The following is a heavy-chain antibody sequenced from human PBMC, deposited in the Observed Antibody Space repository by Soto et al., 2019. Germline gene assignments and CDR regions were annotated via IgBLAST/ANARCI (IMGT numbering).Heavy chain of an antibody. V-gene: IGHV3-21*01. D-gene: IGHD1-1*01. Sequence: GGSLRLSCAASGFTFSSYSMNWVRQAPGKGLEWVSSISSSSYIYYADSVKGRFTISRDNAKNSLYLQMNSLRAEDTAVYYCARDGDYSPVQLERRQDYYYYMDVWGKGTTVTVSS. CDR1: GFTFSSYS. J-gene: IGHJ6*03. CDR2: ISSSSYI. CDR3: ARDGDYSPVQLERRQDYYYYMDV.